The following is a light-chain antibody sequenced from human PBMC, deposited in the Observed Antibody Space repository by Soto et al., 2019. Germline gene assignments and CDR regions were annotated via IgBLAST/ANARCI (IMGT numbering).Light chain of an antibody. V-gene: IGLV2-8*01. J-gene: IGLJ1*01. CDR1: SSDVGGYNY. Sequence: QSVLTQPPSASGSPGQSVAISCTGTSSDVGGYNYVSWYQQHPDKAPKLMIYEVNKRPSGVPDRSSGSKSGNTASLTVSGLQAEDEADYYCSSYAGSSNVFGTGTKVTVL. CDR3: SSYAGSSNV. CDR2: EVN.